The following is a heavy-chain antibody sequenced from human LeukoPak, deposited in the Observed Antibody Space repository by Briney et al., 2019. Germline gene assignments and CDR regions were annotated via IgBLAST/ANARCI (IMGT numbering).Heavy chain of an antibody. CDR2: ISGSGGST. V-gene: IGHV3-23*01. CDR3: ARDRYGDRVNFFQH. D-gene: IGHD4-17*01. CDR1: GLTFSSYA. Sequence: GGSLRLSCAASGLTFSSYAMSWVRQVPGKGLEWVSAISGSGGSTYYADSVKGRFTISRDNSKNTLYLQMNSLRAEDTAVYYCARDRYGDRVNFFQHWGHGTLVTVSS. J-gene: IGHJ1*01.